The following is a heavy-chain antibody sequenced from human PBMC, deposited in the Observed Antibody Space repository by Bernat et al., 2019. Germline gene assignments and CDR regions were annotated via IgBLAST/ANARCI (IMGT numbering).Heavy chain of an antibody. Sequence: QVQLVESGGGLVKPGGSLRLSCAASGFTFSDYYMSWIRQAPGKGLDWVSYISSSSSYTNYADSVKGRFTISRDNAKNSLYLQMNSLRAEDTAVYYCARGIQLWLSSNDAFDIWGQGTMVTVSS. J-gene: IGHJ3*02. D-gene: IGHD5-18*01. CDR2: ISSSSSYT. CDR3: ARGIQLWLSSNDAFDI. V-gene: IGHV3-11*05. CDR1: GFTFSDYY.